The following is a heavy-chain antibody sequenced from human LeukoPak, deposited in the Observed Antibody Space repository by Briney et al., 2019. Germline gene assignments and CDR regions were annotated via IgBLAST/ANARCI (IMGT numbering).Heavy chain of an antibody. CDR3: ARGRNIEMTTMSGGSDY. V-gene: IGHV1-2*02. CDR2: LNPNSGDT. Sequence: ASVRVSCKASGYTFTDCYMHWVRHAPGQGLEWMGWLNPNSGDTNYAQKFQGRVSMTRDSSISTAYMDLSDLRSDDTAVYSCARGRNIEMTTMSGGSDYWGQGTLVTVSS. J-gene: IGHJ4*02. CDR1: GYTFTDCY. D-gene: IGHD5-24*01.